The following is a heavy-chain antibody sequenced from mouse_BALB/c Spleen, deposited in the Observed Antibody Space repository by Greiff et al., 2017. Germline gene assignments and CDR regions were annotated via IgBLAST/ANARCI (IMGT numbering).Heavy chain of an antibody. CDR3: VITTVVAPYYYAMDY. CDR2: ISDGGSYT. CDR1: GFTFSDYY. Sequence: DVHLVESGGGLVKPGGSLKLSCAASGFTFSDYYMYWVRQTPEKRLEWVATISDGGSYTYYPDSVKGRFTISRDNAKNNLYLQMSSLKSEDTAMYYCVITTVVAPYYYAMDYWGQGTSVTVSS. D-gene: IGHD1-1*01. J-gene: IGHJ4*01. V-gene: IGHV5-4*02.